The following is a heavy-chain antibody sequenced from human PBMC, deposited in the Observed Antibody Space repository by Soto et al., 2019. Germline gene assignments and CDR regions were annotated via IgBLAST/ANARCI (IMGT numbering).Heavy chain of an antibody. V-gene: IGHV5-10-1*01. D-gene: IGHD3-22*01. CDR1: GYSFTTYW. CDR3: ARLTLAHDSSGYHIFDY. CDR2: IDPTDSYT. J-gene: IGHJ4*02. Sequence: GESLKISCQASGYSFTTYWISWVRQMPGKGLECMGRIDPTDSYTDYSPSFEGHVTMSVDRSINTAYLEWSSLKASDSAMYCCARLTLAHDSSGYHIFDYWGQGTLVTVSS.